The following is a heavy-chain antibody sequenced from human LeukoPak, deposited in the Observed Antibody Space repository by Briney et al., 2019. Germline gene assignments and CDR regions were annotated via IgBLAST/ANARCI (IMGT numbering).Heavy chain of an antibody. J-gene: IGHJ4*02. CDR2: IKSYADGSGT. Sequence: GGSLRLSCEASGFILNFNRYWMHWVRQAPGKGLVWVSCIKSYADGSGTTYADSVKGRFTISRDNSKNTLYLQMNSLRAEDTAVYYCAREYYDSSGTAANYFDYWGQGTLVTVSS. V-gene: IGHV3-74*03. CDR1: GFILNFNRYW. CDR3: AREYYDSSGTAANYFDY. D-gene: IGHD3-22*01.